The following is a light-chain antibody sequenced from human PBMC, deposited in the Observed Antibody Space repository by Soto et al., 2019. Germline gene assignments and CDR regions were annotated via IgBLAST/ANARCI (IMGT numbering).Light chain of an antibody. J-gene: IGKJ1*01. V-gene: IGKV3-20*01. Sequence: EFVLTQSPGPLSLSPGARATLSCRASQTVRNNYLAWYQQKPGQAPRLLIYDASSRATGIPDRFSGSGSGTDFTLTISSLQPDDFATYYCQKYNSYSWTFGQGTKVDIK. CDR1: QTVRNNY. CDR2: DAS. CDR3: QKYNSYSWT.